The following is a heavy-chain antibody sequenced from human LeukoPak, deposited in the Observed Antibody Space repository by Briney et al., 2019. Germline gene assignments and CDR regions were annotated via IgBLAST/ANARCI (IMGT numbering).Heavy chain of an antibody. CDR3: AKVGSWYPEYNWLDP. Sequence: GGSLRLSCAASGFTFSSYAMSWVRQAPGKGLEWVSAISGSGGSTYYADSVKGRFTISRDNSKNTLYLQMNSLRAEDTAVYYCAKVGSWYPEYNWLDPWGQGTLVTVSS. J-gene: IGHJ5*02. D-gene: IGHD6-13*01. CDR2: ISGSGGST. CDR1: GFTFSSYA. V-gene: IGHV3-23*01.